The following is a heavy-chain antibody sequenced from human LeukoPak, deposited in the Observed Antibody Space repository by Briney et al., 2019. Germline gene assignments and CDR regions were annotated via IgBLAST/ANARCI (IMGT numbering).Heavy chain of an antibody. CDR3: ARDLGLKYGSGAYRFDP. V-gene: IGHV3-33*08. CDR1: GFSFSTYG. Sequence: PGGSLRLSCAAYGFSFSTYGMHWVRQAPGKGLEPVAVIWYDGSHQYYADSVKGRFTISRDMSNNTLYLQMNNLRVDDTALYYCARDLGLKYGSGAYRFDPWGQGTQVIVSS. J-gene: IGHJ5*02. CDR2: IWYDGSHQ. D-gene: IGHD3-10*01.